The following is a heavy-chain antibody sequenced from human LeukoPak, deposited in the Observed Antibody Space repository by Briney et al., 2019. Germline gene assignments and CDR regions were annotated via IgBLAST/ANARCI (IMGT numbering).Heavy chain of an antibody. V-gene: IGHV3-30-3*01. D-gene: IGHD1-14*01. J-gene: IGHJ4*02. CDR3: ARGPSGLEPLDY. Sequence: GGSLRLSCAASGFTFSSYAMHWVRQAPGKGLEWVAVISYDGSNKYYADSVKGRFTISGDNSKNTLYLQMNSLRAEDTAVYYCARGPSGLEPLDYWGQGTLVTVSS. CDR2: ISYDGSNK. CDR1: GFTFSSYA.